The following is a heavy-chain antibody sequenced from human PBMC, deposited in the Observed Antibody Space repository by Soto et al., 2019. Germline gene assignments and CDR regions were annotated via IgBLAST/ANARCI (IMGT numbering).Heavy chain of an antibody. D-gene: IGHD2-8*01. CDR3: AKEMVDAAYVATSPFDF. V-gene: IGHV3-23*01. CDR1: GFTFSSYA. CDR2: IDGSGGDT. J-gene: IGHJ4*02. Sequence: EAQLLESGGGLVQPGGSLRLSCAASGFTFSSYAMAWVRQAPGTGLEWVLGIDGSGGDTSFADSVKGRFSISRDNSKKMLYLHMNILRAEDTARYYCAKEMVDAAYVATSPFDFWGQGTLVTVSS.